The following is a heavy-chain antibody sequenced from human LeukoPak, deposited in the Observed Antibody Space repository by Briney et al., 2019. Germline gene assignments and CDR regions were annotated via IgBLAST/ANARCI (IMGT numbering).Heavy chain of an antibody. V-gene: IGHV3-23*01. CDR3: AKDRELLKHGDAFDI. Sequence: GGSLRLSCAASGFTFSSYGMSWVRRAPGKGLEWFSSISGSGGSTKYADSVKGRFTISRDNSKNTLYLQMNSLRAEDTAVYYCAKDRELLKHGDAFDIWGQGTMVTVSS. CDR2: ISGSGGST. D-gene: IGHD1-26*01. J-gene: IGHJ3*02. CDR1: GFTFSSYG.